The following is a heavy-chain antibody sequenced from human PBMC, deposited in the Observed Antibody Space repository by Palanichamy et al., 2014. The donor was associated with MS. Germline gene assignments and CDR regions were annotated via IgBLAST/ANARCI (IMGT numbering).Heavy chain of an antibody. D-gene: IGHD2-21*02. CDR1: GFTVRHYY. CDR2: MYADGSA. V-gene: IGHV3-53*01. Sequence: EVQLVESGGGLIPPGGSLRLSCAASGFTVRHYYMSWVRQAPGKGLEWVSVMYADGSAYYANSVKGRFTLSRDNSQNTLDLQMNRLRAEDTAVYHCATSKTVVTRPLESWGQGTLVTVSS. CDR3: ATSKTVVTRPLES. J-gene: IGHJ5*02.